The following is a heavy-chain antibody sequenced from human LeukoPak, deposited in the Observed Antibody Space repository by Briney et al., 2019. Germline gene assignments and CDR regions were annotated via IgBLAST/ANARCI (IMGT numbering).Heavy chain of an antibody. CDR2: INHSGST. CDR3: ARSVVVPAASPRNDAFDI. CDR1: GGSFSGYY. D-gene: IGHD2-2*01. Sequence: SETLSLTCAVYGGSFSGYYWSWIRQTPGKGLEWIGEINHSGSTNYNPSLKSRVTISVDTPKNQFSLKLSSVTAADTAVYYCARSVVVPAASPRNDAFDIWGQGTMVTVSS. J-gene: IGHJ3*02. V-gene: IGHV4-34*01.